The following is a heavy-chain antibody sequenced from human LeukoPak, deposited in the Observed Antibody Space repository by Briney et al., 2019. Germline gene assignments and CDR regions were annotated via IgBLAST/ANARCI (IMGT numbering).Heavy chain of an antibody. V-gene: IGHV4-30-2*01. Sequence: SETLSLTCTVSGGSISSGDYYWSWIRQPPGKGPQWIGFIHHSGSTFYNPSLKSRVTISVDTSKNQFSLKLSSVTAADTAVYYCARDKSLDYWGQGTLVTVSS. CDR2: IHHSGST. CDR3: ARDKSLDY. CDR1: GGSISSGDYY. J-gene: IGHJ4*02.